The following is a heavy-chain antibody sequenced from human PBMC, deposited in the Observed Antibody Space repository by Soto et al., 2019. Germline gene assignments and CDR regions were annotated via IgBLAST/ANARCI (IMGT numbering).Heavy chain of an antibody. CDR1: SGSISRVGYY. D-gene: IGHD1-1*01. CDR2: IYYSGST. J-gene: IGHJ5*01. Sequence: LPLTCTVSSGSISRVGYYWSWIRQHPGKGLEWIGYIYYSGSTYYNPSLKSRVTISVDTSKNQFSLKLSSVTAADTAVYYCARAWKGYLDIRGRFDSWGQGYLV. V-gene: IGHV4-31*03. CDR3: ARAWKGYLDIRGRFDS.